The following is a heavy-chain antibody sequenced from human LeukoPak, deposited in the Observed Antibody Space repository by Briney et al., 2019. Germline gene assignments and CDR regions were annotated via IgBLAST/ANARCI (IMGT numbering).Heavy chain of an antibody. D-gene: IGHD5-12*01. Sequence: GSSVKVSCKASGGTLSSYAISWVRQAPGQGLEWMGGIIPIFGTANYAQKFQGRVTITADKSTSTAYMELSSLRSEDTAVYYCARGPGYSGYESIYYYYYMDVWGKGTTVTVSS. J-gene: IGHJ6*03. CDR2: IIPIFGTA. V-gene: IGHV1-69*06. CDR3: ARGPGYSGYESIYYYYYMDV. CDR1: GGTLSSYA.